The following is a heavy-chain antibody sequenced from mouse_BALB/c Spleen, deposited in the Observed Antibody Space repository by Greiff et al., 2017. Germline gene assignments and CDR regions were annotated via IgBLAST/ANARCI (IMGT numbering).Heavy chain of an antibody. CDR2: ISNGGGST. CDR3: ARHYGYPYYFDY. CDR1: GFTFSSYT. D-gene: IGHD1-2*01. J-gene: IGHJ2*01. V-gene: IGHV5-12-2*01. Sequence: EVHLVESGGGLVQPGGSLKLSCAASGFTFSSYTMSWVRQTPEKRLEWVAYISNGGGSTYYPDTVKGRFTISRDNAKNTLYLQMSSLKSEDTAMYYCARHYGYPYYFDYWGQGTTLTVSS.